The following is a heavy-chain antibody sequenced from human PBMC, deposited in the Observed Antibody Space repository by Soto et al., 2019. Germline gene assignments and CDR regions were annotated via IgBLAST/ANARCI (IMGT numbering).Heavy chain of an antibody. CDR3: ARGVRRVATIASGCYLDY. Sequence: QVQLVESGGGVVQPGRSLRLSCAASGFIFNSYGMHWIRQAPGKGLEWVAAISYDGSNIFYADSVKGRFTISRDNSNNTLYLQMNSLRGDDTAVYYCARGVRRVATIASGCYLDYWGQGTLVTASS. V-gene: IGHV3-30*03. CDR1: GFIFNSYG. CDR2: ISYDGSNI. J-gene: IGHJ4*02. D-gene: IGHD5-12*01.